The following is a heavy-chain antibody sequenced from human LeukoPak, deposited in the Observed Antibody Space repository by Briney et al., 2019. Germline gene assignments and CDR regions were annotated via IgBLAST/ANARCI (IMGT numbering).Heavy chain of an antibody. Sequence: HPGGSLRLSCAASGFTFSSYSMNWVRQSPGKGLEWVSSINRISSSIYYADSVKGRFTISRDNAKNSLYLQMNSLRAEDMAVYYCARAAIDPYYDSSGYYGFDIWGQGTMVTV. CDR3: ARAAIDPYYDSSGYYGFDI. D-gene: IGHD3-22*01. V-gene: IGHV3-48*01. CDR2: INRISSSI. J-gene: IGHJ3*02. CDR1: GFTFSSYS.